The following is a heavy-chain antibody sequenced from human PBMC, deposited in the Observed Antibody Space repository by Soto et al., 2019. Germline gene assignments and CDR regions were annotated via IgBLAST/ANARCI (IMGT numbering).Heavy chain of an antibody. CDR2: ISGSAGTT. J-gene: IGHJ6*02. Sequence: VQVLESGGDLVQPGGSLRLSCSASGFTFSSFAMSWVRQATGKGLEWVSAISGSAGTTYYADSVKGRFTISRDNSKNILYLQMNSLRAEDTAVYFCARRDVSTGAMDVWGQGTTVTVSS. CDR1: GFTFSSFA. D-gene: IGHD3-10*02. CDR3: ARRDVSTGAMDV. V-gene: IGHV3-23*01.